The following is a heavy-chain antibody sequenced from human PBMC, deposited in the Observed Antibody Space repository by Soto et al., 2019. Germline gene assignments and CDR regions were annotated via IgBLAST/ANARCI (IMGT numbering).Heavy chain of an antibody. CDR3: ARDLSLGELSKAED. Sequence: EVQLVESGGGLVQPGGSLRLSCVASGFTFSNYWMSWVRQAPGKGLEWVANINQDGSGKYYVESVKGRFTISRDNAKNSLFLQMNSLRAEDTAVYYCARDLSLGELSKAEDWGQGTLVTVSS. D-gene: IGHD3-16*02. J-gene: IGHJ4*02. V-gene: IGHV3-7*01. CDR2: INQDGSGK. CDR1: GFTFSNYW.